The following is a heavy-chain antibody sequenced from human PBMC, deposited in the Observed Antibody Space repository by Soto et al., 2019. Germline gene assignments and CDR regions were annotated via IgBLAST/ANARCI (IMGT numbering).Heavy chain of an antibody. Sequence: QVRLVESGGGVVQPGGSLRLSCVASGFTFSDFGMHWVRQGPGKGLEWLAVISEDAETDFHADSVKGRFTVSRDNFKVTLYLQMNSLTTDDSGVYFCAKAPFRRPYYFYGMDVWGQGTTVIVSS. CDR3: AKAPFRRPYYFYGMDV. CDR2: ISEDAETD. V-gene: IGHV3-30*18. D-gene: IGHD3-10*01. J-gene: IGHJ6*02. CDR1: GFTFSDFG.